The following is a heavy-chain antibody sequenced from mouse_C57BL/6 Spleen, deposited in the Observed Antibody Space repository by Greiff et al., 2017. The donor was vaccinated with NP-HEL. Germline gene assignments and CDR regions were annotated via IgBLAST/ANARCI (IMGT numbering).Heavy chain of an antibody. D-gene: IGHD2-2*01. CDR1: GFTFKDYY. J-gene: IGHJ3*01. Sequence: EVQLQQSGAELVRPGASVKLSCTASGFTFKDYYMHWVKQRPEQGLEWIGRIDPEDGDTEYAPKFQGKATMTADTSSNTAYLQLSSLTSEDTAVYYCTTPPSTMVTTGFAYWGQGTLVTVSA. V-gene: IGHV14-1*01. CDR2: IDPEDGDT. CDR3: TTPPSTMVTTGFAY.